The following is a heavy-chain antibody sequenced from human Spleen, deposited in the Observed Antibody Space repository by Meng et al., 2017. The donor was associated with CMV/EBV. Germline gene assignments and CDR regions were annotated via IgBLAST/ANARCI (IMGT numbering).Heavy chain of an antibody. CDR2: IKEDGSAK. CDR3: ARTLASYDDSSGYEF. V-gene: IGHV3-7*01. J-gene: IGHJ4*02. D-gene: IGHD3-22*01. Sequence: GESLKISCAASGFTFSAYWMTWVRQAPGKGLEWVANIKEDGSAKYYVDSVKGRFTISRDNDKNSLYLQMNSLRAEDTAFYYCARTLASYDDSSGYEFWGQGTLVTVSS. CDR1: GFTFSAYW.